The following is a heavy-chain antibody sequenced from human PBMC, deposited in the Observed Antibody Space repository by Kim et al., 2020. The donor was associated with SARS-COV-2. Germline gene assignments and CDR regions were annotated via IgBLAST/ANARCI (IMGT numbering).Heavy chain of an antibody. J-gene: IGHJ4*02. D-gene: IGHD3-22*01. V-gene: IGHV5-10-1*01. CDR1: GYSFTSYW. CDR3: ASSDSSGSYYFDY. Sequence: GESLKISCKGSGYSFTSYWINWVRQMPGKGLEWMGRIDPSDSYTNYSPSFQGHVTISADKSISTAYLQWSSLKASDTAMYYCASSDSSGSYYFDYWGQGTLVTVSS. CDR2: IDPSDSYT.